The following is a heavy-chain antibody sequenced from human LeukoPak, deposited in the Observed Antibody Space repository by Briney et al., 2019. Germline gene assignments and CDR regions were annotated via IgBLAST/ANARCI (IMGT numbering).Heavy chain of an antibody. CDR2: ISYDGSNK. CDR3: ARNGDYVLSVDPDY. CDR1: GFTFSSYA. D-gene: IGHD4-17*01. J-gene: IGHJ4*02. Sequence: GGSLRLSCAASGFTFSSYAMHWVRQAPGKGLEWVAVISYDGSNKYYADSVKGRFTISRDNSKNTLYLQMNSLRAEDTAVYYCARNGDYVLSVDPDYWGQGTLVTVSS. V-gene: IGHV3-30*04.